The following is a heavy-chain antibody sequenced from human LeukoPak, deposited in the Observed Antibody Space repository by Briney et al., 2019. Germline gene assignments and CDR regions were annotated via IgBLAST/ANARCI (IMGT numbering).Heavy chain of an antibody. V-gene: IGHV3-66*01. D-gene: IGHD1-26*01. J-gene: IGHJ4*02. CDR3: ARGGGSYYWFDY. Sequence: GGSLRLSCAASGFTVSTNYMSWVRQAPGKGLEWVSVIYSGGSTYYADSVKGRFTISRDISKNTLHLQMNSLRAEDTAVYYCARGGGSYYWFDYWGQGTLVTVSS. CDR1: GFTVSTNY. CDR2: IYSGGST.